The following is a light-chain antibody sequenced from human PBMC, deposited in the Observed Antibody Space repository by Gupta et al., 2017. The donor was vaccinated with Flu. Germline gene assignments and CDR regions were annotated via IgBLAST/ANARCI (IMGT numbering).Light chain of an antibody. J-gene: IGKJ5*01. CDR1: QTISIY. Sequence: DIEMVQSPSSLSAFVGDRVTITCRASQTISIYLNWYQQKPGKVPKHLIYAASSLQSCVPSRFSGSGSGTNFTLIIISLQPEDVATYYCQQTYSNPLTFGQGTRLEI. CDR2: AAS. CDR3: QQTYSNPLT. V-gene: IGKV1-39*01.